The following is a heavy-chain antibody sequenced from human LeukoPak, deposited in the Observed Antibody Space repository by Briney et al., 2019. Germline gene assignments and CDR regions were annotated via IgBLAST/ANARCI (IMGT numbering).Heavy chain of an antibody. CDR1: GFTFTNYA. Sequence: PGGSLRLSCAASGFTFTNYAMSWVRQAPGKGLEWVGRIKSKIDGGTTDYAAPVKGRFTISRDDSKHTLYLQMNSLKTEDTAVYYCTTVSVVVVAASRGDYWGQGTLVTVSS. J-gene: IGHJ4*02. D-gene: IGHD2-15*01. CDR3: TTVSVVVVAASRGDY. CDR2: IKSKIDGGTT. V-gene: IGHV3-15*01.